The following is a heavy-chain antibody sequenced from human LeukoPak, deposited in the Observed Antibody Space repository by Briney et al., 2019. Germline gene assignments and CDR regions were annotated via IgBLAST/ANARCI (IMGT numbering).Heavy chain of an antibody. D-gene: IGHD1-26*01. CDR2: IYSSGST. V-gene: IGHV4-4*07. Sequence: SETLSLTCTVSGGSISSYFWRWIRQPAGKGLEWSGRIYSSGSTNYNASFQSRVSMSVDTSKNQFSLKLSSVTAADTAVFYCARENSRSYREFDYWGQGTLVTVSS. CDR3: ARENSRSYREFDY. CDR1: GGSISSYF. J-gene: IGHJ4*02.